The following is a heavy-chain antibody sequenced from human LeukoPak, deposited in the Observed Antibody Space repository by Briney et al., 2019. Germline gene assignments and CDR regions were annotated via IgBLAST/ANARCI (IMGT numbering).Heavy chain of an antibody. CDR1: GGPISSYY. CDR2: IYYSGST. Sequence: SETLPLTCTVSGGPISSYYWSWIRQPPGKGLEWIGYIYYSGSTNYNPSLKSRVTISVDTSKNQFSLKLSSVTAADTAVYYCARSYYYGMDVWGQGTTVTVSS. CDR3: ARSYYYGMDV. V-gene: IGHV4-59*01. J-gene: IGHJ6*02.